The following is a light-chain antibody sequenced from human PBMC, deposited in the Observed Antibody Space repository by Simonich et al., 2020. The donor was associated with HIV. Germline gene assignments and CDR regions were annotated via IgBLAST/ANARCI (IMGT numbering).Light chain of an antibody. CDR1: QSVSNY. V-gene: IGKV3-11*01. CDR2: DAS. J-gene: IGKJ1*01. Sequence: EIVLTQSPATLSLSPGERATLSCRASQSVSNYLAWYQQKPGQAPRLLIYDASNRATGIPARFSGSGSGTDFTLTISSLQAEDVAVYYCQQYYSTPGTFGQGTKVEIK. CDR3: QQYYSTPGT.